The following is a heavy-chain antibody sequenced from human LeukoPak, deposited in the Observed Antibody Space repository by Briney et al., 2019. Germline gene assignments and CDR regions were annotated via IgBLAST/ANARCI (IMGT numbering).Heavy chain of an antibody. Sequence: GESLKISCTASGYSFTTYWIAWVRQMPGKGLEWVGIVYPGDSDTRYSPSFQGQVSISADKSISTAYLQWSSLKASDTAMYYCARLVGATSYYFDYWGQGTLVTVSS. J-gene: IGHJ4*02. CDR3: ARLVGATSYYFDY. CDR1: GYSFTTYW. V-gene: IGHV5-51*01. CDR2: VYPGDSDT. D-gene: IGHD2-15*01.